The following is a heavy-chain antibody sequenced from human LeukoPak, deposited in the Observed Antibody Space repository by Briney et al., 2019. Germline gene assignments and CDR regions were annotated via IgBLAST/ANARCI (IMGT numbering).Heavy chain of an antibody. Sequence: NPSETLSLTCTVSGYAISSGYYWGWIRQPPGKGLEWIGSIYRSGSTYYNPSLKSRVTISVDTSKNQFSLKLSSVTAADTAVYHCARPRSSWATGGAFDIWGQGTMVTVSS. V-gene: IGHV4-38-2*02. J-gene: IGHJ3*02. CDR3: ARPRSSWATGGAFDI. CDR2: IYRSGST. CDR1: GYAISSGYY. D-gene: IGHD2-2*01.